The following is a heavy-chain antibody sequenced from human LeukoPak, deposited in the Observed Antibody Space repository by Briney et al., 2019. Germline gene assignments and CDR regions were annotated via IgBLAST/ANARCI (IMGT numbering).Heavy chain of an antibody. CDR2: IYYSGST. Sequence: SETLSLTCTVSGGSISSSSYYWGWIRQPPGKGLEWIVSIYYSGSTYYNPSLKSLVTISVDTSKNQFSLKLSSVTAADTAVYYCARVGAVTMIVVVISDAFDIWGQGTMVTVSS. CDR1: GGSISSSSYY. CDR3: ARVGAVTMIVVVISDAFDI. D-gene: IGHD3-22*01. J-gene: IGHJ3*02. V-gene: IGHV4-39*07.